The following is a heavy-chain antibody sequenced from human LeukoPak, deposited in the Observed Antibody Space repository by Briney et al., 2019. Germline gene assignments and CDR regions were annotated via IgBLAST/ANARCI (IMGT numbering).Heavy chain of an antibody. V-gene: IGHV4-34*01. CDR2: INHSGST. J-gene: IGHJ4*02. CDR3: ARGDVTISGLPFDY. CDR1: GGSFSGYY. D-gene: IGHD3-9*01. Sequence: SETLSLTCAVYGGSFSGYYWSWIRQPPGKGLEWIGEINHSGSTNYNPSLKSRVTISVDTSKNQFSLKLSSVTAADTAVYYCARGDVTISGLPFDYWGQGTLVTVSS.